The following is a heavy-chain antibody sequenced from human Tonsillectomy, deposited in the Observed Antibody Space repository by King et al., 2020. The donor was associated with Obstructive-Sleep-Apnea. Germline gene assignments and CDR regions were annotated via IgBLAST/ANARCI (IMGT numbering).Heavy chain of an antibody. D-gene: IGHD3-22*01. CDR3: ARDPFSGWYSYDSSGY. CDR2: INPNSGGT. Sequence: QLVQSGAEVKKPGASVKVSCKASGYTFTGYYMHWVRQAPGQGLEWMGWINPNSGGTNYAQKFQGRVTMTRDTSISTAYMELRRLRSDDTAVYYCARDPFSGWYSYDSSGYWGQGTLVTVSS. CDR1: GYTFTGYY. J-gene: IGHJ4*02. V-gene: IGHV1-2*02.